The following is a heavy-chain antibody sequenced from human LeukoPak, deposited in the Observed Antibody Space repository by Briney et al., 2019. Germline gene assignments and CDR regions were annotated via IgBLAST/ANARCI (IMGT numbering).Heavy chain of an antibody. CDR2: LNSDGSST. CDR1: GFTFSSYW. Sequence: GGSLRLSCAASGFTFSSYWMHWVRQAPGKGLVWVSCLNSDGSSTRYAGSVRGRFTISRDNAKNTLYLQMNSLRAEDTAVYYCATGSYHAFDIWGQGTMVTVSS. D-gene: IGHD1-26*01. V-gene: IGHV3-74*01. J-gene: IGHJ3*02. CDR3: ATGSYHAFDI.